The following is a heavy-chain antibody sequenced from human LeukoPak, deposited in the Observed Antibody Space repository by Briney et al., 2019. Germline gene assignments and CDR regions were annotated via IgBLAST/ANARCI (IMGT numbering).Heavy chain of an antibody. CDR1: GFTFSSYA. Sequence: GGSLRLSCAASGFTFSSYAMSWVRQAPGKGLEWVSAISGSGGSTYYTDSVKGRFTISRDNSKNMLYLQMNSLRAEDTAVYYCAKAGYGTAIRNAFDYWGQGTLVTVSS. CDR3: AKAGYGTAIRNAFDY. D-gene: IGHD2-2*02. CDR2: ISGSGGST. J-gene: IGHJ4*02. V-gene: IGHV3-23*01.